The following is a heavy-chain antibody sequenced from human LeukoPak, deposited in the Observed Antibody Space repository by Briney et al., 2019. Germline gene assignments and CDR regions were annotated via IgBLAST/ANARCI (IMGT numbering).Heavy chain of an antibody. CDR2: ISGSGGST. CDR1: GFTFSSYA. J-gene: IGHJ4*02. D-gene: IGHD3-22*01. CDR3: AKGLTYYYDSSRAGLDY. V-gene: IGHV3-23*01. Sequence: GGSLRLSCAASGFTFSSYAMSWVRQAPGKGLEWVSAISGSGGSTYYADSVKGRFTISRDNYKNTLYLQMTRLRAEETAVYYCAKGLTYYYDSSRAGLDYWGQGTLVTVSS.